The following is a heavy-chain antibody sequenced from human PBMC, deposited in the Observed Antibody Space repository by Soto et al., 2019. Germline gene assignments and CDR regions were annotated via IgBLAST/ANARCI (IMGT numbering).Heavy chain of an antibody. CDR2: IYPGDSDT. Sequence: PGESLKISCKGSGYSFTSYWIGWVRQMPGKGLEWRGIIYPGDSDTRYRPSFQGQVTISADKSISTAYLQRSSLKASDTAMYYCAGGGVRGVSPRTRDYYGMDVWGQGTTVTVSS. CDR1: GYSFTSYW. CDR3: AGGGVRGVSPRTRDYYGMDV. D-gene: IGHD3-10*01. V-gene: IGHV5-51*01. J-gene: IGHJ6*02.